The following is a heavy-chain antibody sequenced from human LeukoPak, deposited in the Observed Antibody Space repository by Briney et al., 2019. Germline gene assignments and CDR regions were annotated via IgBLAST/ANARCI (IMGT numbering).Heavy chain of an antibody. D-gene: IGHD3-10*01. J-gene: IGHJ5*02. V-gene: IGHV1-2*02. CDR3: ARGDIVVVPSAVYYYGSGSPSHPFDP. CDR1: GYTFTGYY. CDR2: INPNSGGT. Sequence: ASVKVSYKASGYTFTGYYMHWVRQAPGQGLEWMGWINPNSGGTNYAQKFQGRVTMTRDTSISTAYMELSRLRSDDTAVYYCARGDIVVVPSAVYYYGSGSPSHPFDPWGQGTLVTVSS.